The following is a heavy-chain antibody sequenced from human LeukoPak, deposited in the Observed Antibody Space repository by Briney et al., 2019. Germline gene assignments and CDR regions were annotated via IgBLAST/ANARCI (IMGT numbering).Heavy chain of an antibody. Sequence: GGSLRLSCAASGFTFSSYSMNWVRQAPGKGLEWVSSISSSSSYIYYADSVKGRSTISRDNAKNSLYLQMNSLRAEDTAVYYCARDQGDPPHYYYGMDVWGQGTTVTVSS. CDR2: ISSSSSYI. D-gene: IGHD3-10*01. J-gene: IGHJ6*02. CDR1: GFTFSSYS. CDR3: ARDQGDPPHYYYGMDV. V-gene: IGHV3-21*01.